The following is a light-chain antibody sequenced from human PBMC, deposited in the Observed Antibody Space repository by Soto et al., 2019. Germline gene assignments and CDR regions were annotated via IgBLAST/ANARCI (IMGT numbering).Light chain of an antibody. CDR2: GTS. CDR3: QQSYTTPHT. Sequence: DIQVTQSPSSLSASVGDRVTIACRASQSISSYVNWYQQKAGKAPQLLIYGTSSLHGGVPSRFSGSGSGTEFTLTISSLQPEDFATYSCQQSYTTPHTFGQGTKVEI. J-gene: IGKJ2*01. V-gene: IGKV1-39*01. CDR1: QSISSY.